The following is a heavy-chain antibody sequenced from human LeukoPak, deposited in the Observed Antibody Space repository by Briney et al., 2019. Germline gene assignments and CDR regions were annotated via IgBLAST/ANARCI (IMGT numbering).Heavy chain of an antibody. Sequence: ASVKVSCKASGYTFTSYGISWVRQAPGQGLEWMGWISAYNGNTNYAQKLQGRVTMTTDTSTSTAYMELRSLRSDDTAVYYCARDHVLRYFDWRRPFDYWGQGTLVTVSS. D-gene: IGHD3-9*01. CDR3: ARDHVLRYFDWRRPFDY. CDR2: ISAYNGNT. CDR1: GYTFTSYG. V-gene: IGHV1-18*01. J-gene: IGHJ4*02.